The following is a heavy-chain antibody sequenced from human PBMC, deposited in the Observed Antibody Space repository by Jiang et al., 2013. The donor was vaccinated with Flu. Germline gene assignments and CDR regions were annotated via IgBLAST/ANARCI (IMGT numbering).Heavy chain of an antibody. D-gene: IGHD1-26*01. J-gene: IGHJ5*02. CDR2: IDWDDDK. CDR1: GFSLSTSGMC. Sequence: TLTLTCTFSGFSLSTSGMCVSWIRQPPGKALEWLALIDWDDDKYYNTSLRTRLTISKDTSKNQVVLTMTNMDPVDTATYYCARIRRGSYYEKWFDPWGQGTLVTVSS. CDR3: ARIRRGSYYEKWFDP. V-gene: IGHV2-70*13.